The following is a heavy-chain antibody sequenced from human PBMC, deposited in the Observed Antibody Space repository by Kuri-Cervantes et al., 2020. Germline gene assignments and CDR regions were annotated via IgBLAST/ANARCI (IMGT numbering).Heavy chain of an antibody. CDR1: GFTFDDYA. CDR3: TREVAGTHLFDH. Sequence: GGSLRLSCAASGFTFDDYAMHWVRQAPGKGLEWVSGISWNSGSIGYADSVKGRFTISRDNSRNTLYLQVDSLRGEDTAVYYCTREVAGTHLFDHWGQGALVTVSS. D-gene: IGHD6-19*01. J-gene: IGHJ4*02. CDR2: ISWNSGSI. V-gene: IGHV3-9*01.